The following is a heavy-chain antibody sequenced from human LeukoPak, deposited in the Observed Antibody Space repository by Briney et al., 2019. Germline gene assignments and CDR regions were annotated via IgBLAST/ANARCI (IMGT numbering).Heavy chain of an antibody. V-gene: IGHV3-48*04. Sequence: GGSLRLSCAASGFTFSSYSMNWVRQAPGKGLEWVSYISSTTSTIYYADSVKGRFTISRDNAQNSLYLQMNSLRAEDTAVYYCARDVTYYGGDWFDPWGQGTLVTVSS. CDR3: ARDVTYYGGDWFDP. CDR1: GFTFSSYS. D-gene: IGHD4-23*01. CDR2: ISSTTSTI. J-gene: IGHJ5*02.